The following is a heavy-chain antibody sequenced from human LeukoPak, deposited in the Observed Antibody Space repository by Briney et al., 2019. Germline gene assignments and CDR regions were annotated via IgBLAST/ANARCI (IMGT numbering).Heavy chain of an antibody. V-gene: IGHV3-23*01. CDR1: GFTFVNAS. Sequence: GGSLRLSCLTSGFTFVNASMSWVRQAPGKGLEWVSAISGSGGSTYYADSVKGRFTISRDNSKNTLYLQMNSLRAEDTAVYYCAKGGSSTMVRGVIYRWGQGTLVTVSS. J-gene: IGHJ4*02. CDR3: AKGGSSTMVRGVIYR. D-gene: IGHD3-10*01. CDR2: ISGSGGST.